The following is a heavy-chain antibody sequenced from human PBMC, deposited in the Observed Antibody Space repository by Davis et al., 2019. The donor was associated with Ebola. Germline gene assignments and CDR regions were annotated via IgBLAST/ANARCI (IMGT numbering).Heavy chain of an antibody. CDR3: TTKRQDDAFDI. J-gene: IGHJ3*02. V-gene: IGHV3-73*01. CDR2: IRSKANSYAT. CDR1: GFTFSSYE. Sequence: ESLKISCAASGFTFSSYEMNWVRQASGKGLEWVGRIRSKANSYATAYAASVKGRFTISRDDSKNTAYLQMNSLKTEDTAVYYCTTKRQDDAFDIWGQGTMVTVSS.